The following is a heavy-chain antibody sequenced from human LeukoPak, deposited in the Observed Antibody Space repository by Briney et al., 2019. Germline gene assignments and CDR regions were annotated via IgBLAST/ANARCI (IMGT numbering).Heavy chain of an antibody. Sequence: PSETLSLTCTVSGASTIIGNYFWGWVRQPPGKRLEWIGSWHHSGITDYNPSLKSRVTIVADTSKNQFSLKLASVAAADSAVYFCARQYEFWGQGTLVTVSS. CDR3: ARQYEF. CDR1: GASTIIGNYF. J-gene: IGHJ4*02. CDR2: WHHSGIT. V-gene: IGHV4-39*01. D-gene: IGHD3-10*01.